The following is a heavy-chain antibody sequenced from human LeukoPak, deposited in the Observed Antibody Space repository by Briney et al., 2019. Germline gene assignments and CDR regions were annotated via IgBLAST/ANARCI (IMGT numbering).Heavy chain of an antibody. D-gene: IGHD2-21*01. Sequence: ASVRVSCKASGGTFSSYAISWVRQAPGQGLEWMGGIIPIFGTANYAQKFQGRVTITADKSTSTAYMELSSLRSEDTAVYYCARGHIVPSQGWFDPWGQGTLVTVSS. V-gene: IGHV1-69*06. CDR3: ARGHIVPSQGWFDP. J-gene: IGHJ5*02. CDR1: GGTFSSYA. CDR2: IIPIFGTA.